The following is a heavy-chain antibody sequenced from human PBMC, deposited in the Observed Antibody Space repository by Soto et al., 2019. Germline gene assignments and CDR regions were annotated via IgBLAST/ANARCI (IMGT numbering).Heavy chain of an antibody. CDR3: ARSYSYGSYWYFDD. V-gene: IGHV1-18*04. CDR1: GYTFSTYG. D-gene: IGHD5-18*01. CDR2: ITVSNGNT. Sequence: QGQLVQSGAEVKKPGASVKVSCKASGYTFSTYGVSWVRQAPGQGLEWMGWITVSNGNTNYIDNLQGRVTMTTDTSTTNEYMELWRLRSDDTAVYYCARSYSYGSYWYFDDWGQGTLVIVSS. J-gene: IGHJ4*02.